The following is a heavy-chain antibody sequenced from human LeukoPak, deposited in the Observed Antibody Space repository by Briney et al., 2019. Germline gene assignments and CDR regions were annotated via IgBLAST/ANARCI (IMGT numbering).Heavy chain of an antibody. J-gene: IGHJ3*02. CDR2: ISYSGNT. Sequence: SETLSLTCTVSGGSIISSDYHWGWVRQPPGKGLEWIGTISYSGNTDYNPSLRSRVTISVDTSNNQFSLRLGSVTAADTAVYHCARYCCGPAKRVFDIWGQGTMVTVSS. V-gene: IGHV4-39*01. CDR3: ARYCCGPAKRVFDI. D-gene: IGHD2-15*01. CDR1: GGSIISSDYH.